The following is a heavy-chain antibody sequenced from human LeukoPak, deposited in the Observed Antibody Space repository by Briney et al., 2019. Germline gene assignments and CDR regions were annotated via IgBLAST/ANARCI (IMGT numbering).Heavy chain of an antibody. V-gene: IGHV4-39*01. D-gene: IGHD3-10*01. CDR3: RGGSGSSAGFEF. Sequence: PSETLSLTCTVSVGSISSSSYYWGWIRQPPGKGLQWIGSIYYTGSTYYNPSLKSRVTISVDTSKNQFSLKLTSLTAADTAVYSCRGGSGSSAGFEFWGQGTLVTVSS. CDR2: IYYTGST. CDR1: VGSISSSSYY. J-gene: IGHJ4*02.